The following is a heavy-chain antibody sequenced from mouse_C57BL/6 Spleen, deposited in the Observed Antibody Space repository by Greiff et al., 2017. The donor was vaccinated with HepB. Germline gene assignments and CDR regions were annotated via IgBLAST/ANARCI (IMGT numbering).Heavy chain of an antibody. CDR2: IDPSDSYT. J-gene: IGHJ2*01. CDR1: GYTFTSYW. Sequence: VQLQQPGAELVMPGASVKLSCKASGYTFTSYWMHWVKQRPGQGLEWIGEIDPSDSYTNYNQKFKGKSTLTVDKSSSTAYMQLSSLTSEDSAVYYCAKFDYGISYGYFDSWGKGPTLTVSS. V-gene: IGHV1-69*01. D-gene: IGHD1-1*01. CDR3: AKFDYGISYGYFDS.